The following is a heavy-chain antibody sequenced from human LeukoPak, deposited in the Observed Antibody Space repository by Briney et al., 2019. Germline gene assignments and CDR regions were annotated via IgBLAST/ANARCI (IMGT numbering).Heavy chain of an antibody. CDR2: ISTGSNFI. CDR1: GFTFSSYT. J-gene: IGHJ5*02. V-gene: IGHV3-21*01. Sequence: GGSLRLSCAASGFTFSSYTMNWVRQAPGKGLEWVSSISTGSNFIYYADSVKGRFTISRDNAKNSMYLQMYSLRAEDTAVYYCARDTSLNWFDPWGQGTLVTVSS. CDR3: ARDTSLNWFDP.